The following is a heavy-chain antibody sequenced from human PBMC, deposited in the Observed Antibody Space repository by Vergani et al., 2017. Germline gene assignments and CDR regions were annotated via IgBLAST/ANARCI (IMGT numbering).Heavy chain of an antibody. Sequence: EVQLLESGGGLVQPGGSLRLSCAASGFTFSSYAMSWVRQAPGKGLEWVSAISGSGGSTYYADSVKGRFTISRDNSKNTLYLQMNSLRAEDTAVYYCAREVSDTAMATLLFDYWGQGTLVTVSS. J-gene: IGHJ4*02. CDR2: ISGSGGST. D-gene: IGHD5-18*01. CDR3: AREVSDTAMATLLFDY. CDR1: GFTFSSYA. V-gene: IGHV3-23*01.